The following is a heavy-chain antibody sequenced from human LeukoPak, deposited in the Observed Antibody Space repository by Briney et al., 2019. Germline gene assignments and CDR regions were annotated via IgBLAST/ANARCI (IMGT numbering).Heavy chain of an antibody. Sequence: WASVKVSCKASGYTFTSYDINWVRQATGQGLEWMGWMNPNSGNTGYAQKFQGRVTMTRNTSISTAYMELGSLRSEDTAVYYCARDGSYYEGFDYWGQGTLVTVSS. V-gene: IGHV1-8*01. J-gene: IGHJ4*02. CDR1: GYTFTSYD. CDR2: MNPNSGNT. D-gene: IGHD1-26*01. CDR3: ARDGSYYEGFDY.